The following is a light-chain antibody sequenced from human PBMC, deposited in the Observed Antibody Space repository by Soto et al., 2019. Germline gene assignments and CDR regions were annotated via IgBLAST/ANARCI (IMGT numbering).Light chain of an antibody. V-gene: IGLV2-14*03. Sequence: QSVLTQPASVSGSPGQSITISCTGTSSDVGAYNFVSWYQQHPGKAPKLLIYDVNNRPSGVSNRFSASKSGNTASLTLSGLQAEDEANYYCTSYTTTSTVVFGGGTKVTVL. CDR1: SSDVGAYNF. J-gene: IGLJ2*01. CDR3: TSYTTTSTVV. CDR2: DVN.